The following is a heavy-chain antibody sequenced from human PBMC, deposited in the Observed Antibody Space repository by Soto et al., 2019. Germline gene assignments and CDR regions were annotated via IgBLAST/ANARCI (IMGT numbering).Heavy chain of an antibody. J-gene: IGHJ4*02. CDR1: EDSLNTTDPY. D-gene: IGHD3-16*01. CDR2: IAYTGRT. V-gene: IGHV4-39*01. Sequence: PPAPPSLTPSVSEDSLNTTDPYWGWIRQSPGKGLEWIGTIAYTGRTYYNPSLKSRVTISVDTSKNQFSLGLASVTAADTAVYYCARRRGIYHFDTWGPVTLVTVSS. CDR3: ARRRGIYHFDT.